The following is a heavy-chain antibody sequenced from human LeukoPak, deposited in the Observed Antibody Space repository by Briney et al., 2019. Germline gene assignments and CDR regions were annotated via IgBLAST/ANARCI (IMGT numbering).Heavy chain of an antibody. CDR3: ARGGQLLWESWFDP. Sequence: ASVKVSCKASGYTFTSYAMHWVRQAPGLRLEWMGWINAGNGNTKYSQKFQGRVTITRDTSASTAYMELSSLRSEDTAVYYCARGGQLLWESWFDPWGQGTLVTVSS. V-gene: IGHV1-3*01. CDR2: INAGNGNT. J-gene: IGHJ5*02. D-gene: IGHD2-2*01. CDR1: GYTFTSYA.